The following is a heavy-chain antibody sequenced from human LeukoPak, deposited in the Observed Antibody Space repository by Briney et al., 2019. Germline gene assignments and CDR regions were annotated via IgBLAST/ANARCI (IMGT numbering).Heavy chain of an antibody. D-gene: IGHD6-6*01. CDR2: ISSNGGST. Sequence: PGGSLRLSCAASGFTFTNAWMSWVRQAPGKGLEYVSAISSNGGSTYYANSVKGRFTISRDNSKNTLYLQMGSLRGEDMAVYYCASSSSSRHYFYYMDVWGKGTTVTISS. CDR1: GFTFTNAW. J-gene: IGHJ6*03. CDR3: ASSSSSRHYFYYMDV. V-gene: IGHV3-64*01.